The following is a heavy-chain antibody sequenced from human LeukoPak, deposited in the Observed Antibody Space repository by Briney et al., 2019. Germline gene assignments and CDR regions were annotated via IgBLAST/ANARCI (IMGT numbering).Heavy chain of an antibody. CDR1: GGSISSYY. Sequence: SETLSLTCTVSGGSISSYYWSWIRQPPGKGLEWIGYLYYSGSTNYNPSLKSRVTISVDTSKNQFSLKLSSVTAADTAVYYCGRAGGYGGSLAYWGQGALVTVSS. CDR3: GRAGGYGGSLAY. J-gene: IGHJ4*02. CDR2: LYYSGST. D-gene: IGHD5-18*01. V-gene: IGHV4-59*01.